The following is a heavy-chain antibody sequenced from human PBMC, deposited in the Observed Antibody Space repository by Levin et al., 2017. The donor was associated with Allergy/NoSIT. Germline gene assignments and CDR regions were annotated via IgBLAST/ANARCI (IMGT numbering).Heavy chain of an antibody. CDR2: IYYSGST. V-gene: IGHV4-59*01. CDR3: AREEDILTGYYD. J-gene: IGHJ4*02. D-gene: IGHD3-9*01. Sequence: NPGGSLRLSCTVSGGSISSYYWSWIRQPPGKGLEWIGYIYYSGSTNYNPSLKSRVTISVDTSKNQFSLKLSSVTAADTAVYYCAREEDILTGYYDWGQGTLVTVSS. CDR1: GGSISSYY.